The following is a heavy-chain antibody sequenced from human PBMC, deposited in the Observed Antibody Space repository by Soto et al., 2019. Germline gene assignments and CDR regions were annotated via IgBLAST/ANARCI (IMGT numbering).Heavy chain of an antibody. V-gene: IGHV3-48*03. D-gene: IGHD1-26*01. CDR3: ARDYRGSYGY. Sequence: GGSLRLSCAASVFTFSSYEMNWVRQAPGKGLEWVSYISSSGSTIYYADSVKGRFTISRDNAKNSLYLQMNSLRAEDTAVYYCARDYRGSYGYWGQGTLVTVSS. CDR2: ISSSGSTI. J-gene: IGHJ4*02. CDR1: VFTFSSYE.